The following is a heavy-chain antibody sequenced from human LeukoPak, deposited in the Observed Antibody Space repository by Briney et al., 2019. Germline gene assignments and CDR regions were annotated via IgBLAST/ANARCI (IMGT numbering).Heavy chain of an antibody. CDR1: GFTFSSYW. D-gene: IGHD3-16*02. J-gene: IGHJ4*02. CDR3: ARAVSDSIMITFGGVIVGDY. V-gene: IGHV3-7*01. Sequence: GGSLRLSCAASGFTFSSYWMSWVRQAPGKGLEWVANIKQDGGEKYYVDSVKGRFTISRDNAKNSLYLQMNSLRAEDTAVYYCARAVSDSIMITFGGVIVGDYWGQGTLVTVSS. CDR2: IKQDGGEK.